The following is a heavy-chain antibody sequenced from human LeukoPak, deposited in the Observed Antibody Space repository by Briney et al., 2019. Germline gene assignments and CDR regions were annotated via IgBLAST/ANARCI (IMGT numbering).Heavy chain of an antibody. CDR1: GFTFSSYD. CDR3: ARVLNFSRGTVTPLSNWYFDL. Sequence: PAGSLRLSCAASGFTFSSYDMHWVRQATGKGLEWVSAIGSAGDTYYPDSVKGRFTISRENARNSFYLQMNSLRAGDTAVYYCARVLNFSRGTVTPLSNWYFDLWGRGTLVTVS. D-gene: IGHD4-17*01. CDR2: IGSAGDT. V-gene: IGHV3-13*04. J-gene: IGHJ2*01.